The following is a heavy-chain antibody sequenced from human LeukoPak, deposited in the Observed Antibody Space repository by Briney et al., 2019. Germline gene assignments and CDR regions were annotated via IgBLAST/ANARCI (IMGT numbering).Heavy chain of an antibody. V-gene: IGHV4-34*01. J-gene: IGHJ4*02. CDR3: ARGQVKYDY. CDR2: INHSGST. CDR1: GGSFSGYY. Sequence: SETLSLTCAVYGGSFSGYYWSWIRQPPGKGLEWIGEINHSGSTNYNPSLKSRVTISVDTSKNQFSLKLSSVTAADTAVYYCARGQVKYDYWGQGALVTVSS.